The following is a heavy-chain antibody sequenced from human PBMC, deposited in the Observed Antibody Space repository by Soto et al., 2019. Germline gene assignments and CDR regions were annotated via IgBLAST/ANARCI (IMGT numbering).Heavy chain of an antibody. CDR3: ARGGYDYDAFDI. V-gene: IGHV4-31*03. CDR1: GGSISSGGYY. Sequence: SETLSLTCTVSGGSISSGGYYWSWIRQHPGKGLEWIGYIYYSGSTYYNPSLKSRVTISVDTSKNQFSLKLSSVTAADTAVYYCARGGYDYDAFDIWGQGTMVTVSS. CDR2: IYYSGST. J-gene: IGHJ3*02. D-gene: IGHD5-12*01.